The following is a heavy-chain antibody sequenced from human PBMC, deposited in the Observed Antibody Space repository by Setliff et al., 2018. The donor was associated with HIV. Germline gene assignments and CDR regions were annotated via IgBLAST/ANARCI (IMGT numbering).Heavy chain of an antibody. V-gene: IGHV3-23*01. CDR3: AKRDYPSPGDYYPLFDH. J-gene: IGHJ4*02. CDR1: GFTFNNYA. CDR2: ITGDAGKT. D-gene: IGHD3-10*01. Sequence: GGSLRLSCAASGFTFNNYAMAWVRQAPGKGLEWVSGITGDAGKTFYAESVKGRFTISRDNSKTALYLQMNSLRADDTAVYYCAKRDYPSPGDYYPLFDHWGRGTLVTVSS.